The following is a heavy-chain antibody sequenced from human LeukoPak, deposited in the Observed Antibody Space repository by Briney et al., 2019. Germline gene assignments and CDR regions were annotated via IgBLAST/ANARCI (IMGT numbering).Heavy chain of an antibody. Sequence: PGGSLRLSCVASKFNFAMSWVRQTAGKGLEWVSAISGSGDSTFYRDSVKGRFTISRDNSKNTLYLQMNSLRAEDTAVYYCARGPSGYHNTGGQGTLVTVSS. CDR2: ISGSGDST. D-gene: IGHD5-12*01. CDR3: ARGPSGYHNT. V-gene: IGHV3-23*02. CDR1: KFNFA. J-gene: IGHJ4*02.